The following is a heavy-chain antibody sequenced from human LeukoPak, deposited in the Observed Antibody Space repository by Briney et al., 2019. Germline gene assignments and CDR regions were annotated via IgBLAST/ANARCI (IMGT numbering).Heavy chain of an antibody. Sequence: GESLKISCKGSGYSFTSYWIGWVRQMPGKGLEWMGIIYPGDSDTRYSPSFQGQVTISTDKSISTAYLQWSSLKASDTAMYYCARLFGLRSGSYYIGGYFDYWGQGTLVTVSS. CDR2: IYPGDSDT. CDR1: GYSFTSYW. V-gene: IGHV5-51*01. CDR3: ARLFGLRSGSYYIGGYFDY. D-gene: IGHD3-10*01. J-gene: IGHJ4*02.